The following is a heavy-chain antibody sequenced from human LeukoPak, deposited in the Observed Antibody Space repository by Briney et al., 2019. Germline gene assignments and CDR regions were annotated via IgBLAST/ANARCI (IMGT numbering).Heavy chain of an antibody. J-gene: IGHJ4*02. CDR1: GGSLSSYY. D-gene: IGHD2/OR15-2a*01. CDR2: IYYSGST. CDR3: AGHHPRNTVDF. V-gene: IGHV4-59*08. Sequence: PSETLSLTCTVSGGSLSSYYWSWIRQPPGKGLEWIGYIYYSGSTNYNPSLKSRVTISVDTSKNQFSLKLSSVTAADTAVYYCAGHHPRNTVDFWGQGTLVTVSS.